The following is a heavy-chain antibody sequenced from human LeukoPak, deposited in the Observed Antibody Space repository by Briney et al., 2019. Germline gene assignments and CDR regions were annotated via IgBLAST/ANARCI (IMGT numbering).Heavy chain of an antibody. V-gene: IGHV4-59*08. J-gene: IGHJ3*02. CDR2: IYYTGST. Sequence: PSETLSLTCTVSGGSISSYYWSWIRQPPGKGLEWIGYIYYTGSTNYNSSLKSRVTISVDTSKNQFSLNLSSVTAADTAVYWCARHRYYYDSSGNYDAFDIWGQGTMVTVSS. CDR3: ARHRYYYDSSGNYDAFDI. D-gene: IGHD3-22*01. CDR1: GGSISSYY.